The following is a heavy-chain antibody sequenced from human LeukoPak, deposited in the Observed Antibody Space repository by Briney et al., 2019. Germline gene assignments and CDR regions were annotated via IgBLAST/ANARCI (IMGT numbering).Heavy chain of an antibody. V-gene: IGHV4-59*01. CDR3: ARGSSWYDAFDI. J-gene: IGHJ3*02. Sequence: SETLSLTCTVSGGSISSYYWSWIRQPPGKGLEWIGYIYYSGSANYNPSLKSRVTISVDTSKNQFSLKLSSVTAADTAVYYCARGSSWYDAFDIWGQGTMVTVSS. CDR2: IYYSGSA. D-gene: IGHD6-13*01. CDR1: GGSISSYY.